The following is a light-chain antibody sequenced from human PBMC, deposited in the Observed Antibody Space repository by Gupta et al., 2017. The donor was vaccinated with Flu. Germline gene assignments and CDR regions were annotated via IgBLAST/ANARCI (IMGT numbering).Light chain of an antibody. CDR2: LGS. J-gene: IGKJ2*03. CDR1: RSLLHSNGYNY. V-gene: IGKV2-28*01. CDR3: MQALQTPPS. Sequence: DFVMTQSPLSLPVTPGEPASISCRSSRSLLHSNGYNYLDWYLQKPGQSPQLLIYLGSNRASGVPDRFSGSGSGTDFTLKISRVEAEDVGVYYCMQALQTPPSFGQGTKLEIK.